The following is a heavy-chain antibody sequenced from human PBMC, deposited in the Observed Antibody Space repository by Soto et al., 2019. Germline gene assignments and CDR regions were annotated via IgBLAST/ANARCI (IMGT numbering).Heavy chain of an antibody. V-gene: IGHV3-53*01. CDR3: ARGRDSGLYYFDY. J-gene: IGHJ4*02. D-gene: IGHD2-21*01. CDR1: GFTVSSNY. CDR2: IYSGGST. Sequence: GGSLRLSCAASGFTVSSNYMSWVRQAPGKGLEWVSVIYSGGSTYYADSVKGRFTISRDNSKNTLYLQMNSLRAEDTAVYYCARGRDSGLYYFDYWGRGTLVTVSS.